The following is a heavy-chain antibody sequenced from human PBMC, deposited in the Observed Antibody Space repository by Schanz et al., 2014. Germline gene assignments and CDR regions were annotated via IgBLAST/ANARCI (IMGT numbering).Heavy chain of an antibody. J-gene: IGHJ4*02. CDR3: ARDQASTH. CDR1: GFSISDHT. CDR2: TYLGGNT. Sequence: EVQLVESGGGLVQPGGSLRLSCAASGFSISDHTMRWDRQAPGKGLEPVSVTYLGGNTDYADSVKGRFTISRDDSKNTRHLQMNSLRSEDTAIYFCARDQASTHWAQGTPVTVSS. V-gene: IGHV3-66*01.